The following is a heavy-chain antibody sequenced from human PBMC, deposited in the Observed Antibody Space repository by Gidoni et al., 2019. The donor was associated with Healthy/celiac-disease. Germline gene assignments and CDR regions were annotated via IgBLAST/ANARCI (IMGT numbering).Heavy chain of an antibody. Sequence: EVQLVESGGGLVQPGGSLGLSCAANGFTFGTYAMSWVRQAPGKGLEWGSAISGSGGSTYYADSVKGRFTISRDNSKNTLYLQMNSRRAEDTAVYYCAKSHPDYGDYVYDYWGQGTLVTVSS. V-gene: IGHV3-23*04. J-gene: IGHJ4*02. CDR1: GFTFGTYA. CDR2: ISGSGGST. CDR3: AKSHPDYGDYVYDY. D-gene: IGHD4-17*01.